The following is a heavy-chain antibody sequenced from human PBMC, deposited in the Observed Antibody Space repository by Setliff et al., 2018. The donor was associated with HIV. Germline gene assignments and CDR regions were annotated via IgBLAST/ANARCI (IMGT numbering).Heavy chain of an antibody. V-gene: IGHV4-39*02. CDR3: ARGRNFWSDYYHYYYMDV. CDR1: GVSTSSSTYY. CDR2: IFYTGST. Sequence: PSETLSLTCSVSGVSTSSSTYYWGWIRQPPGKGLEWIGYIFYTGSTYYNPSLKSRVTISADTSKNHFSLRLSYVTAADTAVYYCARGRNFWSDYYHYYYMDVWGKGTMVTVSS. D-gene: IGHD3-3*01. J-gene: IGHJ6*03.